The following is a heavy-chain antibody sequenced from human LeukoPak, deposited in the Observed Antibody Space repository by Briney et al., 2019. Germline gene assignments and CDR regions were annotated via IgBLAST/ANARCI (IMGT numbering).Heavy chain of an antibody. D-gene: IGHD6-13*01. CDR2: INPNSGGT. V-gene: IGHV1-2*02. CDR3: AGGYSSSWETETPHAVDY. Sequence: ASVKVSCKASGYTFTGYYMHWVRQAPGQGLEWMGWINPNSGGTNYAQKFQGRVTMTRDTSISTAYMELSRLRSDDTAVYYCAGGYSSSWETETPHAVDYWGQGTLVTVSS. J-gene: IGHJ4*02. CDR1: GYTFTGYY.